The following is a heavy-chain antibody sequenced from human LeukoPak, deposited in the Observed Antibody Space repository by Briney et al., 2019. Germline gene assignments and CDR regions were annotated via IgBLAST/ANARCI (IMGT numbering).Heavy chain of an antibody. CDR1: GDSVSSDSYY. J-gene: IGHJ4*02. D-gene: IGHD3-22*01. CDR3: ARDSRGYYDSSGYFDY. CDR2: ISYSGST. V-gene: IGHV4-61*01. Sequence: SETLSLTCTVSGDSVSSDSYYWRWPRQPPGKGLEWIGYISYSGSTNYNPSPKSRVTILVDTSKNQFSLKLSSVTAADTAVYYCARDSRGYYDSSGYFDYWGQGTLVTVSS.